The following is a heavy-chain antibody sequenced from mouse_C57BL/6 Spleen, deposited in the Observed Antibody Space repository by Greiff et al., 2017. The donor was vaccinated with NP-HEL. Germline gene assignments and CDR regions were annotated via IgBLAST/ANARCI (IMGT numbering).Heavy chain of an antibody. D-gene: IGHD1-1*01. CDR2: INYDGSST. CDR1: GFTFSDYY. V-gene: IGHV5-16*01. J-gene: IGHJ2*01. Sequence: EVQLQESEGGLVQPGSSMKLSCTASGFTFSDYYMAWVRQVPEKGLEWVANINYDGSSTYYLDSLKSRFIISRDNAKNILYLQMSSLKSEDTATYYCARGGYYSLDYWGQGTTLTVSS. CDR3: ARGGYYSLDY.